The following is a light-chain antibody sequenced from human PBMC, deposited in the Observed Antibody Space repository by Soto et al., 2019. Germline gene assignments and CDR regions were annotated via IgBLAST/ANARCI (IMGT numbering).Light chain of an antibody. Sequence: QSVLTQPPSVSGAPGQKITISCTGSSSNIGAGHDVHWYQQRPGTAPKLLIYGNTNRPSGVPDRFTASKSGTSASLAITGLQAEDEADYYCQSYDTSLSGWVFGGGTKHTVL. J-gene: IGLJ3*02. CDR2: GNT. CDR1: SSNIGAGHD. V-gene: IGLV1-40*01. CDR3: QSYDTSLSGWV.